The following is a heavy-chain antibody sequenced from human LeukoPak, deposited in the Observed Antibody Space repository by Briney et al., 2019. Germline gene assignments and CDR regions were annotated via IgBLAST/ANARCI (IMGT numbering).Heavy chain of an antibody. V-gene: IGHV4-39*01. D-gene: IGHD3-3*01. J-gene: IGHJ3*02. Sequence: SETLSLTCTVSGGSISSSSYYWGWIRQPPGKGLEWIGSIYYSGSTYYNPSLNSRVTISVDTSKNQFSLKLSSVTAADTAVYYCARVSVDYDFWSGYSLDAFDIWGQGTMVTVSS. CDR3: ARVSVDYDFWSGYSLDAFDI. CDR1: GGSISSSSYY. CDR2: IYYSGST.